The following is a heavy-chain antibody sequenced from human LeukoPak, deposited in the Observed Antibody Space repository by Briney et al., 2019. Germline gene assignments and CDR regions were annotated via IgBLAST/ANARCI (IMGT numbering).Heavy chain of an antibody. D-gene: IGHD3-10*01. J-gene: IGHJ3*02. CDR2: INHSGST. V-gene: IGHV4-34*01. CDR1: GGSISSYY. Sequence: PSETLSLTCTVSGGSISSYYWSWIRQPPGKGLEWIGEINHSGSTNYNPSLKSRVTISVDTSKNQFSLKLSSVTAADTAVYYCARFMPNYGSGSYYNDPSDAFDIWGQGTMVTVSS. CDR3: ARFMPNYGSGSYYNDPSDAFDI.